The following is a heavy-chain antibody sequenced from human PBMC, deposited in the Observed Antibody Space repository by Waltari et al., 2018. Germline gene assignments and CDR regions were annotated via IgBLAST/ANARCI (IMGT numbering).Heavy chain of an antibody. V-gene: IGHV1-3*01. D-gene: IGHD6-19*01. CDR2: INAGNGNT. J-gene: IGHJ4*02. CDR1: GYTFTSYA. CDR3: ARDEGSGWYYFDY. Sequence: QVQLVQSGAEVKKPGASVKVSCKASGYTFTSYAMHWVRQAPGQRLEWMGWINAGNGNTKYSQKCQGRVTITRDTSASTAYMELSSLRSEDTAVYYCARDEGSGWYYFDYWGQGTLVTVSS.